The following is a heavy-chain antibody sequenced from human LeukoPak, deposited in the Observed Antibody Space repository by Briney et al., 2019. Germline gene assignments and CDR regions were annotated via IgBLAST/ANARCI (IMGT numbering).Heavy chain of an antibody. CDR2: ITWDGGVT. V-gene: IGHV3-43D*03. D-gene: IGHD3-22*01. CDR1: GFTFDDYA. Sequence: GGSLRLSCAASGFTFDDYAMHWVRQPPGRGLEWVSLITWDGGVTYYADSVKGRFSISRDNSNNSLHLQMNSLRAEDTAFYYCAKDYYDRSGFFYVPGSWGQGTLVTVSS. J-gene: IGHJ5*02. CDR3: AKDYYDRSGFFYVPGS.